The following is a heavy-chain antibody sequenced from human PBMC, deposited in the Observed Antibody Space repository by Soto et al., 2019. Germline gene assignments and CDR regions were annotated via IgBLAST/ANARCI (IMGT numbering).Heavy chain of an antibody. CDR2: ISTYDGNT. J-gene: IGHJ4*02. CDR1: GYSFTIYG. V-gene: IGHV1-18*01. Sequence: ASVKVSCKASGYSFTIYGSTWVRQAPGQGLEWMGWISTYDGNTNYAQNFQGRVSMARDTSTSTAYMELRSLISDDTAVYYCARDRGRSCIGGICPFDYWGQGTLVTVSS. D-gene: IGHD2-15*01. CDR3: ARDRGRSCIGGICPFDY.